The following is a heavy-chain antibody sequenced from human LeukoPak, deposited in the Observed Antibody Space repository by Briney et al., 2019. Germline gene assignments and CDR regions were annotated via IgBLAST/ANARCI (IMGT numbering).Heavy chain of an antibody. CDR1: GGSFSGYY. D-gene: IGHD4-17*01. CDR3: ARELGDYLFYY. Sequence: SETLSLTCAVYGGSFSGYYWSWIRQPPGKGLEWIGEINHSGSTNYNPSLKSRVTISVDTSKNQFSLKLSSVTAADTAVYYCARELGDYLFYYWGQGTLVTVSS. CDR2: INHSGST. V-gene: IGHV4-34*01. J-gene: IGHJ4*02.